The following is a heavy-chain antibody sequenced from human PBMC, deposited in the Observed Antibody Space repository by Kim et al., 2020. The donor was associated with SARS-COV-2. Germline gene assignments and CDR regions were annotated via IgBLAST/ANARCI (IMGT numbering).Heavy chain of an antibody. D-gene: IGHD5-12*01. Sequence: GESLKISCKGSGYSFTSYWISWVRQMPGKGLEWMGRIDPSDSYTNYSPSFQGHVTISADKSISTASLHWSSLKASDTAMYYCARHVYSGYDISYDYWGQGTLVTVSS. J-gene: IGHJ4*02. CDR3: ARHVYSGYDISYDY. CDR1: GYSFTSYW. V-gene: IGHV5-10-1*01. CDR2: IDPSDSYT.